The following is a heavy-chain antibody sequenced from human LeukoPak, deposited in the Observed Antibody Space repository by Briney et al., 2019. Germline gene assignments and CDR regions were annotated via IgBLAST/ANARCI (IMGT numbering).Heavy chain of an antibody. CDR2: ISGSASST. D-gene: IGHD3-3*01. CDR1: GFTFSNYA. CDR3: AKEESRVDPYYFDY. J-gene: IGHJ4*02. V-gene: IGHV3-23*01. Sequence: PGGSLRLSCAASGFTFSNYAMSWVRQAPGKGLEWVSAISGSASSTYHADSVKGRFTISRDNSKNTLYLQMNSLRAEDTAVYYCAKEESRVDPYYFDYWGQGTLVTVSS.